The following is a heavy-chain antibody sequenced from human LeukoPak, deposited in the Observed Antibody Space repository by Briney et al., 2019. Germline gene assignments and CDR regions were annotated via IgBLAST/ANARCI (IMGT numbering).Heavy chain of an antibody. J-gene: IGHJ3*01. CDR2: IYSGGST. D-gene: IGHD7-27*01. V-gene: IGHV3-53*01. Sequence: GGSLRLSCAASGFTVSSNYMIWVRQAPGQGLEWVSIIYSGGSTYYADSVKGRFNISRDNAQDSLYLQMDSLRDEDTAVYYCAREDDDWGPNTLDVWGQGTVVTVSS. CDR1: GFTVSSNY. CDR3: AREDDDWGPNTLDV.